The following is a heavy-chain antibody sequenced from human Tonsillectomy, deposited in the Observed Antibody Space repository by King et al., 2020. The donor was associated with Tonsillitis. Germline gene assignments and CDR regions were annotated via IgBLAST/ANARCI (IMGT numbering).Heavy chain of an antibody. Sequence: QLVQSGAEVKKPGASVKVSCKASGYTFTSYYMHWVRQAPGQGLEWMGIINPNGGSTTYAQRFQGRVTMTRDTSTSTVYMELSSLRSEDTADYYCARDWICSGGSCYPYFDYWGQGTLVTVSS. CDR3: ARDWICSGGSCYPYFDY. J-gene: IGHJ4*02. CDR1: GYTFTSYY. CDR2: INPNGGST. V-gene: IGHV1-46*01. D-gene: IGHD2-15*01.